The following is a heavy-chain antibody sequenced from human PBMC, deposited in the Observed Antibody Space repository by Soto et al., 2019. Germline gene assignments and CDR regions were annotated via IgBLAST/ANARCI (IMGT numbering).Heavy chain of an antibody. D-gene: IGHD1-7*01. J-gene: IGHJ4*02. V-gene: IGHV3-30*18. Sequence: QVQLVESGGGVVQPGRSLRLSCAASGFTFSSYGMHWVRQAPGKGLEWVAVISYDGSNKYYADSVKGRFTISRDNSKNTLYLQMNSLRDEDTAVYYCAKDPARNWNYAGIFDYWGQGTLVTVSS. CDR3: AKDPARNWNYAGIFDY. CDR2: ISYDGSNK. CDR1: GFTFSSYG.